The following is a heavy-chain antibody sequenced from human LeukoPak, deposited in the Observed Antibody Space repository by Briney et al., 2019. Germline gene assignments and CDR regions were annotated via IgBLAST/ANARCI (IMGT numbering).Heavy chain of an antibody. Sequence: PSQTLFLTCTVSGGSISSGDYYWSWIRQPPGKGLEWIGYIYYSGSTYYNPSLKSRVTISVDTSKNQFSLKLSSVTAADTAVYYCARALYCSSTSCYTLSYFDYWGQGTLVTVSS. CDR3: ARALYCSSTSCYTLSYFDY. D-gene: IGHD2-2*02. CDR2: IYYSGST. V-gene: IGHV4-30-4*08. J-gene: IGHJ4*02. CDR1: GGSISSGDYY.